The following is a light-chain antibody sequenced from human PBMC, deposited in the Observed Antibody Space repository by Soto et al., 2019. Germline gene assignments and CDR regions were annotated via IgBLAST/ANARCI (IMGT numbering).Light chain of an antibody. J-gene: IGLJ1*01. CDR2: SNN. V-gene: IGLV1-44*01. CDR1: SSNIGSNT. CDR3: AAWDDSLNGYV. Sequence: QSVLTQPPSASGTPGRRVTISCSGSSSNIGSNTVNWYQQLPGTAPKLLIYSNNQRPSGVPDRFFGSKSGTSASLAISGLQSEDEADYYCAAWDDSLNGYVFGTGTKLTVL.